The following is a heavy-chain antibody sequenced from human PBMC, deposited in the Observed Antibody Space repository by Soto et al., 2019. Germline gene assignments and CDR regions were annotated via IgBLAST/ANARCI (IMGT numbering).Heavy chain of an antibody. J-gene: IGHJ6*02. Sequence: KTSETLSLTCTASGGSVRSGRYYWGWIRQPPGKGLEWIGYVYYSGSTNYNPSLKSRATISIDTFNDQFSLKLTSVTAADTAVYCVRDPGLEPHYYYGMDVWGQGTTVTVSS. D-gene: IGHD1-1*01. V-gene: IGHV4-61*01. CDR1: GGSVRSGRYY. CDR3: VRDPGLEPHYYYGMDV. CDR2: VYYSGST.